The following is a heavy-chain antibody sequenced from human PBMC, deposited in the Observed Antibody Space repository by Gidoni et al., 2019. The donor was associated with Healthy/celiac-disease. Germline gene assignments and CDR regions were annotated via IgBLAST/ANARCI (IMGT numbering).Heavy chain of an antibody. J-gene: IGHJ3*02. V-gene: IGHV5-10-1*03. CDR2: IDPSDSYT. D-gene: IGHD6-19*01. CDR3: ARHQPQWLVLVGAFDI. Sequence: EVQLVQSGAEVKQPGESLRIPCTGSGYSSTSYWISRVRQMPGKGLEWMGRIDPSDSYTNYSPSFQGHVTISADKSISTAYLQWSSLKASDTAMYYCARHQPQWLVLVGAFDIWGQGTMVTVSS. CDR1: GYSSTSYW.